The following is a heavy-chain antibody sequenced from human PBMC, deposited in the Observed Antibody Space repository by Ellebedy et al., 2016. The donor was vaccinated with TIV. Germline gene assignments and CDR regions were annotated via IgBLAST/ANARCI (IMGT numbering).Heavy chain of an antibody. J-gene: IGHJ6*02. CDR2: ISYDGTHT. V-gene: IGHV3-30*03. Sequence: GGSLRLSCAVTGFTFRAFGMHWVRQAPGKGLEWVAVISYDGTHTYYADFVRGRFTVSRDNSKNTLYLQINSLRAEDTAVYYCARDQKYTSTIVIGPGTMDVWGQGTTVTVSS. CDR1: GFTFRAFG. D-gene: IGHD2-2*01. CDR3: ARDQKYTSTIVIGPGTMDV.